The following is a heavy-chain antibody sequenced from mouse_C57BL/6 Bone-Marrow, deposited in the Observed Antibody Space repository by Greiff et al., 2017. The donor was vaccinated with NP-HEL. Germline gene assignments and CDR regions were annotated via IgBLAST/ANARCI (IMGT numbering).Heavy chain of an antibody. Sequence: VHLVESGAELARPGASVKLSCKASGYTFTSYGISWVKQRTGQGLEWIGEIYPRSGNTYYNEKFKGKATLTADKSSSTAYMELRSLTSEDSAVYFCARVYYSNYRGYWYFDVWGTGTTVTVSS. J-gene: IGHJ1*03. V-gene: IGHV1-81*01. CDR2: IYPRSGNT. CDR3: ARVYYSNYRGYWYFDV. CDR1: GYTFTSYG. D-gene: IGHD2-5*01.